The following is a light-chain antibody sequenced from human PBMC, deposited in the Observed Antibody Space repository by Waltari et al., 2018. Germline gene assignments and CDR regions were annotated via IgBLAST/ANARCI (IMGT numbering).Light chain of an antibody. V-gene: IGKV3D-11*02. CDR2: DGS. CDR1: QSLRSF. J-gene: IGKJ2*01. Sequence: EIVLTQSPGTLSLSPGERATLSCRASQSLRSFLAWYQQKPGQAPRRLIYDGSTRATGIPPRFSGSGAGTDFTLTISSLEPDDFAVYYCQQRDDWHYTFGQGTKVEI. CDR3: QQRDDWHYT.